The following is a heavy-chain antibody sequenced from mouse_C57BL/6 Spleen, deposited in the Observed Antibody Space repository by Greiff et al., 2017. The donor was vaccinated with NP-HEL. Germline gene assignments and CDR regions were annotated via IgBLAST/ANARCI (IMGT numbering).Heavy chain of an antibody. CDR1: GYAFSSSW. Sequence: VQLQQSGPELVKPGASVKISCKASGYAFSSSWMNWVKQRPGKGLEWIGRIYPGDGDTNYNGKFKGKATLTADKSSSTAYMQLSSLTSEDSAVYFCAPNWDYFDYWGQGTTLTVSS. J-gene: IGHJ2*01. CDR2: IYPGDGDT. CDR3: APNWDYFDY. V-gene: IGHV1-82*01. D-gene: IGHD4-1*01.